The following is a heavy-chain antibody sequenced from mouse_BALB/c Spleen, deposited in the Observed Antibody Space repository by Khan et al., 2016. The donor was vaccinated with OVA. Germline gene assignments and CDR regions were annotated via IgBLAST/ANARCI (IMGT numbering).Heavy chain of an antibody. Sequence: EVQLVESGGDLVKPGGSLKLSCAASGFTFSSYGMSWVRQTPDKRLEWVATISSAGDSTFYPDNVKGRFTISRDNAKNTLYLQVSSLKSEDTAMYYCASHLTGSFAYWGQGTLVTVSA. V-gene: IGHV5-6*01. CDR1: GFTFSSYG. D-gene: IGHD4-1*01. J-gene: IGHJ3*01. CDR2: ISSAGDST. CDR3: ASHLTGSFAY.